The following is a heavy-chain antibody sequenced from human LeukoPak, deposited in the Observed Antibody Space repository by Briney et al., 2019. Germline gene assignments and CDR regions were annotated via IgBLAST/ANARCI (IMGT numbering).Heavy chain of an antibody. Sequence: SETLSLTCTVYGGSISSYYWSWIRQPPGKGLEWIGYIYYSGSTNYNPSLKSRVTISVDTSKNQFSLKLSSVTAADTTVYYCARLTAAAAAGDWGQGTLVTVSS. D-gene: IGHD6-13*01. V-gene: IGHV4-59*08. CDR3: ARLTAAAAAGD. CDR1: GGSISSYY. CDR2: IYYSGST. J-gene: IGHJ4*02.